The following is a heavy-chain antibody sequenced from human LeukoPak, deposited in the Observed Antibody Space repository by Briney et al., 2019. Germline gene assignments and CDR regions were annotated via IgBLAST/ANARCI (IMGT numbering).Heavy chain of an antibody. CDR2: ISGSGGST. V-gene: IGHV3-23*01. D-gene: IGHD3-3*01. CDR3: AKTQAHYDFWSGYYESFDY. Sequence: RGSLRLSCAASGFTFSSYAMSCVRQAPGKGLEWVSAISGSGGSTYYADSVKGRFTISRDNSKNTLYLQMNSLRAEDTAVYYCAKTQAHYDFWSGYYESFDYWGQGTLVTVSS. J-gene: IGHJ4*02. CDR1: GFTFSSYA.